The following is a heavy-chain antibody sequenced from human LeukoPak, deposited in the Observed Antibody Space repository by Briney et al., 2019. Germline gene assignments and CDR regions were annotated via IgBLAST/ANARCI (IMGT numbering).Heavy chain of an antibody. CDR1: GYTFTRYY. J-gene: IGHJ5*02. CDR3: ARAGERWTEDWFDP. CDR2: INPSGGST. D-gene: IGHD4-23*01. V-gene: IGHV1-46*01. Sequence: ASVKVSCKASGYTFTRYYMHWVRQAPGQGLEWMGIINPSGGSTTYAQEFQGRVTMTRDTSTSTVYMELSSLRSEDTAVYYCARAGERWTEDWFDPWGQGTLVTVSS.